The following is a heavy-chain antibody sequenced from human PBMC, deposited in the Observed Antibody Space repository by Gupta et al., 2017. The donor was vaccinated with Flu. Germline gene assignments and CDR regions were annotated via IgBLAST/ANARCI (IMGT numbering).Heavy chain of an antibody. CDR2: ISCNSGSI. V-gene: IGHV3-9*01. D-gene: IGHD3-10*01. Sequence: VRQGPGKGLEWVSGISCNSGSIGYADSVKGRFTISRSSAKSSLFLQMNSLGAEDTALYYCAKDMRGDYGMDVWGQGTTVTVSS. J-gene: IGHJ6*02. CDR3: AKDMRGDYGMDV.